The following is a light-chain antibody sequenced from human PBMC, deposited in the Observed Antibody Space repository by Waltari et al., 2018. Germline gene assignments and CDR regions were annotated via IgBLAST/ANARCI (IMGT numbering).Light chain of an antibody. V-gene: IGKV4-1*01. Sequence: DIVMTQSPDSLAVSLGDRATINCKSSQSVFYSSNTKNHLAWYQQKPGHPPKLLVYWASTRESGVPDRFSGSGSGTDFTLTISSLQAEDVAVYYCQQYYSLPWTFGQGTKVEIK. J-gene: IGKJ1*01. CDR2: WAS. CDR3: QQYYSLPWT. CDR1: QSVFYSSNTKNH.